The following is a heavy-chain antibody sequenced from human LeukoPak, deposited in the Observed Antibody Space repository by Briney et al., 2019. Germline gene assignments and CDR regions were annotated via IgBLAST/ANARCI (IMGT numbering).Heavy chain of an antibody. V-gene: IGHV3-64*02. CDR2: ISDSGGST. D-gene: IGHD2-2*01. Sequence: PGGSLRLSCSASGFPFSSYAMHWVRQAPGKGLEYVSAISDSGGSTYYADSVKGRFTISRDNSKNTLYLQMGSLRAEDMAVYYCARGGCSSTSCPNDYWGQGTLVTVSS. J-gene: IGHJ4*02. CDR3: ARGGCSSTSCPNDY. CDR1: GFPFSSYA.